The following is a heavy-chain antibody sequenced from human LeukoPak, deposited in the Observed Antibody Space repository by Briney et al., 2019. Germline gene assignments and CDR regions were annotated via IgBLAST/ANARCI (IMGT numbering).Heavy chain of an antibody. CDR1: GFTFDDYA. J-gene: IGHJ4*02. Sequence: GGSLRLSCAASGFTFDDYAMHWVRQAPGKGLEWVSGISWNSGSIGYADSVKGRFTISRDNAKNSLYLQMNSLRAEDTALYYCAKGRGSGSYYNDRFDYWGQGTLVTVSS. V-gene: IGHV3-9*01. CDR2: ISWNSGSI. CDR3: AKGRGSGSYYNDRFDY. D-gene: IGHD3-10*01.